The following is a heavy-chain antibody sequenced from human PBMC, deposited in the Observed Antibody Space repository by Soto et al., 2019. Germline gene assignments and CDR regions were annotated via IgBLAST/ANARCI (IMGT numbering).Heavy chain of an antibody. CDR3: AGSYCSSTSCRNWFDP. D-gene: IGHD2-2*01. CDR1: GYTFTSYA. Sequence: ASVKVSCKASGYTFTSYAMHWVRQAPGQRLEWMGWINAGNGNTKYSQKFQGRVTITRDTSASTAYMELSSLRSEDTAVYYCAGSYCSSTSCRNWFDPRGQGPLVTVSS. V-gene: IGHV1-3*01. CDR2: INAGNGNT. J-gene: IGHJ5*02.